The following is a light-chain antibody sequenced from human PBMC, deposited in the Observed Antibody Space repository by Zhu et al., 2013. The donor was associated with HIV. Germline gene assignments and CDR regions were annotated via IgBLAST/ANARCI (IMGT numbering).Light chain of an antibody. Sequence: SYELTQPPSVSVSPGQTASITCSGDKLGDKYACWYQQKPGQSPVLVIYEDSKRPSGIPERFSGSNSGNTATLTISGTQSMDEADYYCQAWDNNTVIFGGGTKLTVL. J-gene: IGLJ2*01. CDR3: QAWDNNTVI. CDR1: KLGDKY. CDR2: EDS. V-gene: IGLV3-1*01.